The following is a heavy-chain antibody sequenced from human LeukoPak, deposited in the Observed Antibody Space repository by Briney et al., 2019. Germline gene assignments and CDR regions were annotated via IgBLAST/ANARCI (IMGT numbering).Heavy chain of an antibody. Sequence: GGSLRLSCAASGFTFKNYRMTWVRQAPGKGLEWVSYISRGGGTIYYADFVEGRFTITRDNVQNSLYLQMNSLRDEDTAVYYCARGVPDTTPFDFWGQGTLVTVSS. J-gene: IGHJ4*02. CDR2: ISRGGGTI. CDR3: ARGVPDTTPFDF. V-gene: IGHV3-48*02. CDR1: GFTFKNYR. D-gene: IGHD1-1*01.